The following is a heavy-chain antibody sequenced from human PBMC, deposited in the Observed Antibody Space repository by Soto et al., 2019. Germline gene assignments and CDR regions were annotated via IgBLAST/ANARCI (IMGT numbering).Heavy chain of an antibody. CDR1: REANRSYY. D-gene: IGHD3-3*01. V-gene: IGHV4-59*01. CDR2: IYYGGRT. J-gene: IGHJ4*02. CDR3: AGEGALATCGVV. Sequence: PPESLSRTCTVCREANRSYYWAWIRQPPRRGRDGMVHIYYGGRTNYKPSLQSRVHISLGPCKNRFSLRLTSMTAADAAVYYCAGEGALATCGVVWGQGTRVT.